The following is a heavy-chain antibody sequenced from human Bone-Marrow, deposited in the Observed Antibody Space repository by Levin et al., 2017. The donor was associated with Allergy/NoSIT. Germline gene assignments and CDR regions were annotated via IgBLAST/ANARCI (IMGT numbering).Heavy chain of an antibody. D-gene: IGHD6-19*01. V-gene: IGHV3-53*01. J-gene: IGHJ5*02. CDR1: GFTVSNNF. CDR2: IYSGGTT. Sequence: GGSLRLSCAASGFTVSNNFVYWVRQAPGKGLEWVSLIYSGGTTQYADSVKGRFTISRDNSKNTVFLQMNSLRTEDTAVYYCARDPPGIALAPTAWGQGTLVTVSS. CDR3: ARDPPGIALAPTA.